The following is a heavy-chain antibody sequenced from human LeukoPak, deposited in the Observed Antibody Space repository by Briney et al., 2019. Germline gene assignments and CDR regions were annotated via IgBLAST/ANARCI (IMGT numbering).Heavy chain of an antibody. V-gene: IGHV4-34*01. J-gene: IGHJ4*02. CDR1: GGSFSGYY. CDR3: AGAYDSSGYFGY. D-gene: IGHD3-22*01. Sequence: SETLSLTCAVYGGSFSGYYWSWIRQPPGKGLEWIGEINHSGSTNYNPSLKGRVTISVDTSKNQFSLKLSSVTAADTAVYYCAGAYDSSGYFGYWGQGTLVTVSS. CDR2: INHSGST.